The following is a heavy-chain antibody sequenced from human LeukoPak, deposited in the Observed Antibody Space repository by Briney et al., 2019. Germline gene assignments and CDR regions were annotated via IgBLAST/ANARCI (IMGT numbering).Heavy chain of an antibody. CDR2: ISNSGGST. Sequence: PGGSLRLSCAASGFTFSNYGLSWVRQAPGKGLEWVSGISNSGGSTNYADSVKGRFTISRDNSMNTLYLQVNSLRAEDTAVYYCARAGNGYYCDYWGQGTLVTVSS. D-gene: IGHD3-3*01. CDR1: GFTFSNYG. V-gene: IGHV3-23*01. J-gene: IGHJ4*02. CDR3: ARAGNGYYCDY.